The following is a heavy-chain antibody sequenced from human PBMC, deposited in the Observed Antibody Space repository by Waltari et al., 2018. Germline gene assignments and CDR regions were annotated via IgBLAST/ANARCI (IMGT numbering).Heavy chain of an antibody. CDR2: ISYDGSNK. J-gene: IGHJ4*02. CDR1: GFTFSSYA. CDR3: ARTPGSSSLRSYFDY. V-gene: IGHV3-30-3*01. D-gene: IGHD6-13*01. Sequence: QVQLVESGGGVVQPGRSLRLSCAASGFTFSSYAMHWVRQAPGKGLEWVAVISYDGSNKYSADSVKGRFTIARDNSKNPLYLQMNSLRAEDTAVYYCARTPGSSSLRSYFDYWGQGTLVTVSS.